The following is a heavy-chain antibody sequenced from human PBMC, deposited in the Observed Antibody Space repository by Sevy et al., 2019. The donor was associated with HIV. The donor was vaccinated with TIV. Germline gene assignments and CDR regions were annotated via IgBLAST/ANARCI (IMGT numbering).Heavy chain of an antibody. CDR2: LKNKARGGTL. CDR1: GFSFGDYA. J-gene: IGHJ4*02. V-gene: IGHV3-49*04. CDR3: TRWKGAQSTFEY. Sequence: GSLRLSCTASGFSFGDYAMNWVRQAPGKGLEWVAFLKNKARGGTLDHAASVKGRFTISRDDSKSIVYLQMNDLRTEDTGAYYCTRWKGAQSTFEYWGQGALVTISS. D-gene: IGHD1-1*01.